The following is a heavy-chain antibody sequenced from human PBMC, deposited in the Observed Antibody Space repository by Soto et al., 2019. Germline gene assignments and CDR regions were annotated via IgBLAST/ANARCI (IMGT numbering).Heavy chain of an antibody. CDR2: IHHSGAT. CDR3: ATQGFYRMGV. Sequence: QVQLQESGPGLVQPSGTLSLTCAVSGDSITGDNWWSWVRQPPGKGLEWIGEIHHSGATNYNPSLKSRVTIAVDKAKNQCALKLNSVTAADTGMFYCATQGFYRMGVWGRGTTVTVSS. J-gene: IGHJ6*02. CDR1: GDSITGDNW. V-gene: IGHV4-4*02.